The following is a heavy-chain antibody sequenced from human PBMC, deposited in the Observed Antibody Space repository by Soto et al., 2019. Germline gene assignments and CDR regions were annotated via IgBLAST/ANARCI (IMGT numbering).Heavy chain of an antibody. Sequence: QVQLQESGPGLMEPSETLSLTCTVSGASVSNYYWNWVRQPPGKGLEWIGYIHYTGDSNYNPSLKSRVTMSVDTSKNQFSLKMTSVTAADTAVYYCARWGHPAVKAYDIWGQGAMVTVSS. J-gene: IGHJ3*02. D-gene: IGHD2-21*01. CDR2: IHYTGDS. CDR3: ARWGHPAVKAYDI. V-gene: IGHV4-59*02. CDR1: GASVSNYY.